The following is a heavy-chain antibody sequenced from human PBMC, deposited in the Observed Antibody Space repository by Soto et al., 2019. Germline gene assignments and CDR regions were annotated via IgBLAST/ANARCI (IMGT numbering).Heavy chain of an antibody. V-gene: IGHV1-69*13. CDR1: GGTFSSYA. Sequence: SVKVSCKASGGTFSSYAISWVRQAPGQGLEWMGGIIPIFGTANYAQKFQGRVTITAVESTSTAYMELSSLRTEDPAVYYCPPHPYGGKAIINYGGQEPRATFPS. J-gene: IGHJ4*02. D-gene: IGHD4-17*01. CDR3: PPHPYGGKAIINY. CDR2: IIPIFGTA.